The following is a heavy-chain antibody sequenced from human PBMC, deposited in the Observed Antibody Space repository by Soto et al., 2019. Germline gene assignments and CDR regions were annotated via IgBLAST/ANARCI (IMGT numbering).Heavy chain of an antibody. J-gene: IGHJ5*02. V-gene: IGHV4-39*01. CDR3: ARHLSDYYDFWSGYFPANWFDP. CDR1: GGSISSSSYY. CDR2: IYYSGST. D-gene: IGHD3-3*01. Sequence: SETLSLTCTVSGGSISSSSYYWGWIRQPPGKGLEWIGSIYYSGSTYYNPSLKSRVTISVDTSKNQFSLKLSSVTAADTAVYYCARHLSDYYDFWSGYFPANWFDPWGQGTLVTVSS.